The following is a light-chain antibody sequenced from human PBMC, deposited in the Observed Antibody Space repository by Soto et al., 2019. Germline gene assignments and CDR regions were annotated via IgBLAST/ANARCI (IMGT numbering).Light chain of an antibody. CDR1: SSDVGGYNY. J-gene: IGLJ1*01. Sequence: LTQPPSASGSPGQSVAISFTGTSSDVGGYNYVSWYQQHPGKAPKLMIYEVNKRPSGVPDRFSGSKSGNTASLTVSGLQAEDEADYYCSSYAGSSNLFGTGTKVTV. CDR3: SSYAGSSNL. CDR2: EVN. V-gene: IGLV2-8*01.